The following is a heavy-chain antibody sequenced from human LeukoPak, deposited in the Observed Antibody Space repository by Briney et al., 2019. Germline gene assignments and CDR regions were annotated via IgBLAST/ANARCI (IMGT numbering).Heavy chain of an antibody. V-gene: IGHV4-34*01. CDR1: GGSFSGYY. Sequence: SETLSLTCAVYGGSFSGYYWSWIRQPPGKGLEWIGEINHSGSTNYNPSLKSRVTISVEKSKKKFSLKRSSVTAADTAVYYCARGRSMYYDFWSGYYTSPYYYYYMDVWGKGTTVTVSS. CDR2: INHSGST. D-gene: IGHD3-3*01. CDR3: ARGRSMYYDFWSGYYTSPYYYYYMDV. J-gene: IGHJ6*03.